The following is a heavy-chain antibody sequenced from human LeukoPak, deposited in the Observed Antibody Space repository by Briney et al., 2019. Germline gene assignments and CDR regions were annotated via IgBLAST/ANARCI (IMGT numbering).Heavy chain of an antibody. J-gene: IGHJ5*02. CDR2: IYHSGST. CDR1: GYSISSGYY. CDR3: AREWPALGYCSSTSCYGGNWFDP. Sequence: PSETLSLTCAVSGYSISSGYYWGWIRQPPGKGLEWIGSIYHSGSTYYNPSLKSRVTISVDTSKNQFSLKLSSVTAADTAVYYCAREWPALGYCSSTSCYGGNWFDPWGQGTLVIVSS. V-gene: IGHV4-38-2*02. D-gene: IGHD2-2*03.